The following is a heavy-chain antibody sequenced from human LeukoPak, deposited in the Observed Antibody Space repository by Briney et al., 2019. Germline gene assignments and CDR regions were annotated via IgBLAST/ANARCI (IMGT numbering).Heavy chain of an antibody. CDR1: GGTFSSYA. V-gene: IGHV1-69*05. CDR3: ARELRRAFDI. Sequence: ASVKVSCKASGGTFSSYAIIWVRQAPGQGLEWMGGIIPIFGTANYAQKFQGRVTITTDESASTAYMELSSLRSEDTAVYYCARELRRAFDIWGQGTMVTVSS. J-gene: IGHJ3*02. D-gene: IGHD5-12*01. CDR2: IIPIFGTA.